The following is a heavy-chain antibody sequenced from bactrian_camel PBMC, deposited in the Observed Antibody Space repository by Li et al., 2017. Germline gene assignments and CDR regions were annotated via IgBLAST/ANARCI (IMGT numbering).Heavy chain of an antibody. J-gene: IGHJ6*01. CDR1: GITFSRHD. D-gene: IGHD6*01. Sequence: VQLVESGGGLVQPGESLRLSCVASGITFSRHDMSWVRQAPGKEREGVATILLGVGITGYADSVKGRFTISEDNAVNTLYLQMNSLKPEDTAMYYCAADPCDGGNWSGSFGYWGQGTQVTVS. CDR2: ILLGVGIT. V-gene: IGHV3S40*01. CDR3: AADPCDGGNWSGSFGY.